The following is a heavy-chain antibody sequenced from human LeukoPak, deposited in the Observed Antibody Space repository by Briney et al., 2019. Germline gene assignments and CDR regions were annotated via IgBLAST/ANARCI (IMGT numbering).Heavy chain of an antibody. J-gene: IGHJ4*02. CDR3: ARDHWGWYYDSSGYPTDY. Sequence: KPGGSLRLSCAASGFTFSDYYMSWIRQAPGKGLEWVSYISSSGSTIYYADSVKGRFTISRDNAKNSLYLQMNSLRAEDTAVYYCARDHWGWYYDSSGYPTDYWGQGTLVTVSS. CDR1: GFTFSDYY. V-gene: IGHV3-11*01. CDR2: ISSSGSTI. D-gene: IGHD3-22*01.